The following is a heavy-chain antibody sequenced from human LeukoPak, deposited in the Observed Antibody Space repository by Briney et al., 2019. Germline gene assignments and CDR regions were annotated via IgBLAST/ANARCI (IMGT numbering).Heavy chain of an antibody. J-gene: IGHJ4*02. D-gene: IGHD6-19*01. CDR2: ISWNSGSI. V-gene: IGHV3-9*03. Sequence: GGSLRLSCAASGFTFDDYAMHWVRQAPGKGLEWVSGISWNSGSIGYADSVKGRLTISRDNAKNSLHLQMNSLTADDVAFYYCTRSTGWYNYFDYWGQGALVTVSS. CDR1: GFTFDDYA. CDR3: TRSTGWYNYFDY.